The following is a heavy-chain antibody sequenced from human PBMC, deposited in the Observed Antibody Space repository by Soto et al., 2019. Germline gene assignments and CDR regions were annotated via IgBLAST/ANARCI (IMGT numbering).Heavy chain of an antibody. CDR2: IYGDGSYT. Sequence: GGSLRLSCAASGFTFSTYTMNWVRQAPGKGLEWVSGIYGDGSYTFYADSVKGRFTISRDDSKNTLYLQMNSLRAEDTAVYYCASRTSGWYFDYWGQGTLVTVSS. V-gene: IGHV3-23*01. CDR3: ASRTSGWYFDY. J-gene: IGHJ4*02. D-gene: IGHD6-19*01. CDR1: GFTFSTYT.